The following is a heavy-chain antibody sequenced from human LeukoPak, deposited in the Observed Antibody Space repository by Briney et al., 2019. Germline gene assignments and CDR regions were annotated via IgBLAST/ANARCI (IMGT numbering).Heavy chain of an antibody. V-gene: IGHV3-64D*06. D-gene: IGHD1-1*01. CDR3: VPKGNEGY. CDR2: ISPNGDNT. Sequence: GGSLRLSCSASGFSFSAYAMHWVRQATGKGLEYVSAISPNGDNTYYADSVRGRFSISRDNTKNTLYLQMNSLRPEDTAVYYCVPKGNEGYWGQGTLVTVSS. J-gene: IGHJ4*02. CDR1: GFSFSAYA.